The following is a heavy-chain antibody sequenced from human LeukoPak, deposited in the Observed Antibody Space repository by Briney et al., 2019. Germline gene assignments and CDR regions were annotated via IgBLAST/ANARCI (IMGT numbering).Heavy chain of an antibody. J-gene: IGHJ4*02. CDR1: GSTFSSYS. CDR2: ISGSGGST. Sequence: GGSLRLSCAASGSTFSSYSMNWVRQAPGKGLEWVSAISGSGGSTYYADSVKGRFTISRDNSKNTLYLQMNSLRAEDTAVYYCAKEAVGATTGGDYWGQGTLVTVSS. V-gene: IGHV3-23*01. CDR3: AKEAVGATTGGDY. D-gene: IGHD1-26*01.